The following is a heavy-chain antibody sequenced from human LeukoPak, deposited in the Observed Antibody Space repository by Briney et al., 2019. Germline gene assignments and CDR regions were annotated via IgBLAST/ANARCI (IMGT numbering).Heavy chain of an antibody. CDR2: INHSGST. CDR1: DDSFVDNY. Sequence: WETLSLTCTVSDDSFVDNYFCTWIRPPAGRGLEWIGEINHSGSTNYNPSLKSRVSRSVDTSKNQFSLKLSSVTAADTAVYYCASRGTAEVVRGAAFDYWGQGTLVTVSS. CDR3: ASRGTAEVVRGAAFDY. D-gene: IGHD3-10*01. V-gene: IGHV4-34*01. J-gene: IGHJ4*02.